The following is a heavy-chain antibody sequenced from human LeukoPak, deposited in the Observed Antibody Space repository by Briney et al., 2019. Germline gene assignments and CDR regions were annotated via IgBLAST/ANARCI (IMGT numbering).Heavy chain of an antibody. D-gene: IGHD2-15*01. CDR2: MNPKSGNT. V-gene: IGHV1-8*01. CDR3: ARRPRYCSGGSCYDY. Sequence: GASVKVSCEASGYTFTNYDVNWVRQATGQGLEWMGWMNPKSGNTGYAQKFQGRVTMTRSTSISTAYMDPSSLRSEDTAVYYCARRPRYCSGGSCYDYWGQGTLVTVSS. CDR1: GYTFTNYD. J-gene: IGHJ4*02.